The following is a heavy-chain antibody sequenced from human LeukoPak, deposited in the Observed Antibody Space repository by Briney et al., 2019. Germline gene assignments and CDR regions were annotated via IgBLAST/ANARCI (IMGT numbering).Heavy chain of an antibody. CDR3: ARDKEIVGASQEVSGIDY. J-gene: IGHJ4*02. CDR2: ISSSSSYI. Sequence: GGSLRLSCAASGFTFSSYSMNWVRQAPGKGLEWVSSISSSSSYIYYADSVKGRFTISRDNAKNSLYLQMNSLRAEDTAVYYCARDKEIVGASQEVSGIDYWGQGTLVTVSS. V-gene: IGHV3-21*01. CDR1: GFTFSSYS. D-gene: IGHD1-26*01.